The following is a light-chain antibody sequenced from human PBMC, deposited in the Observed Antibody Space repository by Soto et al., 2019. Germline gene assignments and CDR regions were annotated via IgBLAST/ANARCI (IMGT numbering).Light chain of an antibody. V-gene: IGKV1-27*01. CDR1: QGISTS. CDR2: GAS. J-gene: IGKJ1*01. Sequence: IQMTQSPSSLSASVGDRVTITCRASQGISTSLAWYQQRPGKVPKLLIYGASTLQSGVSSRFSGSGSGTDFTRTISSLQPEDVATYYCQKYDSAPRTFGQGTKVEI. CDR3: QKYDSAPRT.